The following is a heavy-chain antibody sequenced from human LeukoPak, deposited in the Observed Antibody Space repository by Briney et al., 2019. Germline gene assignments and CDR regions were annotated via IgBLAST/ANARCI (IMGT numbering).Heavy chain of an antibody. Sequence: PGGSLRLSCAASGFTFSSYWMHWVRQAPGKGLVWVSRINSDGSSTSYAVSVKGRFTISRDNAKNTLYLQMNSLRAEDTAVYYCARAGRGYYGSGSYYTSWGQGTLVTVSS. V-gene: IGHV3-74*01. D-gene: IGHD3-10*01. CDR2: INSDGSST. J-gene: IGHJ5*02. CDR1: GFTFSSYW. CDR3: ARAGRGYYGSGSYYTS.